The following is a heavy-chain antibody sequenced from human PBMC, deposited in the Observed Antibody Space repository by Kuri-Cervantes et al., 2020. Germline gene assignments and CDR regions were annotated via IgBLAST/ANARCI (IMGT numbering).Heavy chain of an antibody. CDR1: GYTFTSYA. J-gene: IGHJ4*02. V-gene: IGHV1-3*01. Sequence: ASVKASCKASGYTFTSYAMHWVRQAPGQRLEWMAWINAGNGETKSSQKFQGRVTITTDTSASTAYMELSSLRSEDTAMYYCARDGWVTMFHFDNWGPGTLVTVSS. D-gene: IGHD3-10*02. CDR2: INAGNGET. CDR3: ARDGWVTMFHFDN.